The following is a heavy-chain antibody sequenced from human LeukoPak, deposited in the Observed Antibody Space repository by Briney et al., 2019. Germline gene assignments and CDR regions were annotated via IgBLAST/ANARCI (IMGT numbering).Heavy chain of an antibody. V-gene: IGHV3-74*01. CDR3: ARDWGGYGPTSHDY. Sequence: GGSLRLSCAASGFTFSRYWMHWVRQDPEKGLVWVSRISSDGSNIIYADSVKGRFTISRDNAKNTLYLEMNSLRVEDTTVYYCARDWGGYGPTSHDYWGQETLVTVSS. CDR1: GFTFSRYW. D-gene: IGHD3-16*01. J-gene: IGHJ4*02. CDR2: ISSDGSNI.